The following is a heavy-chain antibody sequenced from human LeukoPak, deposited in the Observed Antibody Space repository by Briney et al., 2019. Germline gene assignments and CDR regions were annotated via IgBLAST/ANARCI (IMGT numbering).Heavy chain of an antibody. CDR3: ARAPTGSDVTTWDY. V-gene: IGHV3-53*01. CDR2: IYSGGST. Sequence: GGSLRLSCAASGFTVSSNYMSWVRQAPGKGLEWVSVIYSGGSTYYADSVKGRFTISRDNSKNTLYLQMNSLRAEDTAVYYCARAPTGSDVTTWDYWGQGTLVTVSS. D-gene: IGHD3-22*01. CDR1: GFTVSSNY. J-gene: IGHJ4*02.